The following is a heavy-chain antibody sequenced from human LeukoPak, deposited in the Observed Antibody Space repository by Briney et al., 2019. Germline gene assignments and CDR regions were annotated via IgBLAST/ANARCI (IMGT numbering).Heavy chain of an antibody. J-gene: IGHJ5*02. CDR3: ARGSSIVTSTIDWFDP. CDR2: INPNSGGT. CDR1: GYTFTGYY. D-gene: IGHD6-6*01. Sequence: ASVKVSCNSSGYTFTGYYMHWVRQAPGQGLEWMGWINPNSGGTHYAQKFQGRDTMTRDTSINTAYMELSRLRSDDTAIYYCARGSSIVTSTIDWFDPWGQGALVAVSS. V-gene: IGHV1-2*02.